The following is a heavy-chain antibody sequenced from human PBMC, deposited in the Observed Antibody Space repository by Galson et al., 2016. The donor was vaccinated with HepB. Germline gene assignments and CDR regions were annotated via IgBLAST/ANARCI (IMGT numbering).Heavy chain of an antibody. CDR2: IWPDGSNE. CDR1: GFTFGCCG. V-gene: IGHV3-33*01. Sequence: SLRLSCAASGFTFGCCGMHWVRQAPGKGLEWVAVIWPDGSNEYYGDSVRGRFTISRDNSKNTLYLQMNSLRAEDTAVYYCARDAHDSSGYFEDWFDPWGQGNLVPVSS. CDR3: ARDAHDSSGYFEDWFDP. J-gene: IGHJ5*02. D-gene: IGHD6-19*01.